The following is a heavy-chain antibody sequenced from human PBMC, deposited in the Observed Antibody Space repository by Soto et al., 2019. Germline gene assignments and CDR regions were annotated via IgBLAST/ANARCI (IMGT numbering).Heavy chain of an antibody. CDR1: GFSFDRYA. CDR3: ATQDFRGTSGTT. CDR2: INYAGGNI. D-gene: IGHD1-1*01. Sequence: GGSLRLSCAASGFSFDRYAMGWVRQTPWAGLDWVSVINYAGGNIHYADFVEGRFTISRDNSKNTLYLQMNKLRVEDTAVYHCATQDFRGTSGTTWGQGTKVTVYS. V-gene: IGHV3-23*01. J-gene: IGHJ4*02.